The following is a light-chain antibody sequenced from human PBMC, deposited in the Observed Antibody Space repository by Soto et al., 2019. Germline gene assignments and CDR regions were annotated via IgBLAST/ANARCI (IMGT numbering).Light chain of an antibody. J-gene: IGKJ2*01. V-gene: IGKV1D-16*01. CDR2: AAS. Sequence: DIQMTQSPSSLSASVGDRVTITCRATQGISSWLAWYQQKPEKAPKCLIYAASSLQSGVPSRFSGSGSGTDFTLTISSLQPEDFATYYCQQYSRYPYTFSQGTKVDIK. CDR1: QGISSW. CDR3: QQYSRYPYT.